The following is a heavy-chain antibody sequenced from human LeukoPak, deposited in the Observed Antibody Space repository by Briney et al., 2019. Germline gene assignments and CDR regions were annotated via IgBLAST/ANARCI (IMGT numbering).Heavy chain of an antibody. CDR3: ARRSVLLWFGELLYPLRRKSSRSPWFDP. Sequence: SETLSLTCAVSGGSISSNSYYWGWIRQPPGKGLEWIGEINHSGSTNYNPSLKSRVTISVDTSKNQFSLKLSSVTAADTAVYYCARRSVLLWFGELLYPLRRKSSRSPWFDPWGQGTLVTVSS. CDR1: GGSISSNSYY. J-gene: IGHJ5*02. D-gene: IGHD3-10*01. V-gene: IGHV4-39*07. CDR2: INHSGST.